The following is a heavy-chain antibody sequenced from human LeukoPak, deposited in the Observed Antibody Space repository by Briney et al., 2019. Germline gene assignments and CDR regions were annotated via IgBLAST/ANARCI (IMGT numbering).Heavy chain of an antibody. CDR2: IWYDGSNK. J-gene: IGHJ4*02. Sequence: GGSLRLSCAASGFTFSSYGMHWVRQAPGKGLEWVAVIWYDGSNKYYADSVKGRFTISRDNSKNTLYLQMNSLRAEDTAVYYCARGALDCTNGVCYNGVDYWGQGTLVTVSS. CDR1: GFTFSSYG. V-gene: IGHV3-33*01. D-gene: IGHD2-8*01. CDR3: ARGALDCTNGVCYNGVDY.